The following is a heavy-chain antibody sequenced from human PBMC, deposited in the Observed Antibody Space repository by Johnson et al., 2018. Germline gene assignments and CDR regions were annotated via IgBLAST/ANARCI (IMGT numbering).Heavy chain of an antibody. D-gene: IGHD3-16*01. CDR1: GFNFSTYG. J-gene: IGHJ6*01. Sequence: VQLVETGGGVVQPGRSLRLSCATSGFNFSTYGMHWVRQAPGKGLEWVAVIWYDGSNKYYGDSVKGRFTISRDNSKNILYLQMNTLRVEDTAVYYCAKGPFESFYYGVDVWGQGTTVTVSS. V-gene: IGHV3-33*06. CDR3: AKGPFESFYYGVDV. CDR2: IWYDGSNK.